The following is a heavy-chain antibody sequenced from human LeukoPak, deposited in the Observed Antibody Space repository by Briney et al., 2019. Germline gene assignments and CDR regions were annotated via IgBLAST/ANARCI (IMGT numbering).Heavy chain of an antibody. D-gene: IGHD6-13*01. V-gene: IGHV1-18*01. Sequence: ASVTVSCKASGYTFTSYGISWVRQAPGQGLEWMGWISAYNGNTNYAQKLQGRVTMTTDTSTSTAYMELRSLRSDDTAVYYCARVETIAAAGNWFDPWGQGTLVTVSS. CDR1: GYTFTSYG. CDR3: ARVETIAAAGNWFDP. J-gene: IGHJ5*02. CDR2: ISAYNGNT.